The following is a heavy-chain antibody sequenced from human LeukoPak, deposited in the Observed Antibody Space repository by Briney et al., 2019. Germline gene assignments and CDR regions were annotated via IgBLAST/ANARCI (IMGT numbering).Heavy chain of an antibody. D-gene: IGHD6-19*01. V-gene: IGHV3-7*01. CDR1: GFTFSSYS. Sequence: PGGSLRLSCAASGFTFSSYSMNWVRQAPGKGLEWVANIKQDGSEKYYVDSVKGRFTISRDNAKNTLYLQMNSLRAEDTAVYYCARDLEWLDRDGYWGQGTLVTVSS. CDR3: ARDLEWLDRDGY. CDR2: IKQDGSEK. J-gene: IGHJ4*02.